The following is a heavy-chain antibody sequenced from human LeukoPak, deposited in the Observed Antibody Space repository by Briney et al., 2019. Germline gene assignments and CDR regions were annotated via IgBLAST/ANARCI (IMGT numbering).Heavy chain of an antibody. CDR3: ARGANWFDP. Sequence: SETLSLTCTVSGGSISSYYWSWIRQPPGKGLEWIGYIYYSGSTNYNPSLKSRVTISVDTSKNQFSLKLSSVTAADTAVYCCARGANWFDPWGQGTLVTVSS. CDR1: GGSISSYY. CDR2: IYYSGST. V-gene: IGHV4-59*01. D-gene: IGHD3-16*01. J-gene: IGHJ5*02.